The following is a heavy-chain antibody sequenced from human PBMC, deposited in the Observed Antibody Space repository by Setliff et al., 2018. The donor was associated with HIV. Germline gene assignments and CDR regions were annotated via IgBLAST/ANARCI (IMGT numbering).Heavy chain of an antibody. CDR3: ARGGPARVALLYWFDP. D-gene: IGHD2-21*01. Sequence: SPVKVSCKASGYTFINYGINWLRQAPGQGLEWVGWINPYNGNTKYGQKFQGTVTMTRDTTTSTAYLELRRLRSDDTAVYFCARGGPARVALLYWFDPWGQGTLVTVSS. CDR1: GYTFINYG. V-gene: IGHV1-18*01. J-gene: IGHJ5*02. CDR2: INPYNGNT.